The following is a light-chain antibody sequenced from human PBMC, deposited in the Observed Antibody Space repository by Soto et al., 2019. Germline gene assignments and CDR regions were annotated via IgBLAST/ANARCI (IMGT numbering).Light chain of an antibody. CDR2: NTN. J-gene: IGLJ3*02. CDR3: VLYMGSGISV. V-gene: IGLV8-61*01. Sequence: QTVVTQEPSFSVSPGGTGTLTCGLSSGSVSTSYYPSWYQQTPGQAPRTLIYNTNTRSSGVPGRFSGSILGNKAALTIAGAQADDESDYYCVLYMGSGISVFGGGTKLTVL. CDR1: SGSVSTSYY.